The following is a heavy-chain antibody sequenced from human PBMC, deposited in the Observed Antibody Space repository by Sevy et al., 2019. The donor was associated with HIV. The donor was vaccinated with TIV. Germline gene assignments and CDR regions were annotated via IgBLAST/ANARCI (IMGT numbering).Heavy chain of an antibody. CDR1: GGSITSLY. D-gene: IGHD1-26*01. V-gene: IGHV4-59*08. CDR3: AGENAWGRGYS. J-gene: IGHJ4*02. Sequence: SETLSLICTVSGGSITSLYWNWIRQPPGKGLEWIANIYYNGHINYNPSLKSRVTLSLDTSKNQFSLRPSSLTAADTAMYYCAGENAWGRGYSWGQGTLVTVSS. CDR2: IYYNGHI.